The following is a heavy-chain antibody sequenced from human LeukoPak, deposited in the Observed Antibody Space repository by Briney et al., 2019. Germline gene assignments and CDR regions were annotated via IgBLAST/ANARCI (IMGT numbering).Heavy chain of an antibody. CDR1: GFTFSSYG. J-gene: IGHJ4*02. V-gene: IGHV3-30*18. CDR2: LSYDGSNK. CDR3: AKDSRYDSSGYFHY. Sequence: GGSLRLSCAASGFTFSSYGMHWVRQAPGKGLEWVAVLSYDGSNKYYADSVKGRFSISRDNSKNTLYLQMNSLRAEDTAVYYCAKDSRYDSSGYFHYWGQGTLVTVSS. D-gene: IGHD3-22*01.